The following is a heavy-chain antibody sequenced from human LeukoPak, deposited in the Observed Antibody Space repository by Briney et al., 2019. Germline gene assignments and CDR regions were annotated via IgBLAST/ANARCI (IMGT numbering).Heavy chain of an antibody. CDR2: MNPSGST. J-gene: IGHJ6*03. CDR1: GGSFSGYY. D-gene: IGHD3-22*01. CDR3: ARGRQDVTMIVVVMTAVSYYLDV. V-gene: IGHV4-34*01. Sequence: PSETLSLSCAAYGGSFSGYYWTWIRQNPGKGLGWVGEMNPSGSTDYNPSLKSRVTISVDTSKNQFSLNLSSVTAADTAVYYCARGRQDVTMIVVVMTAVSYYLDVWGKGTTVTVS.